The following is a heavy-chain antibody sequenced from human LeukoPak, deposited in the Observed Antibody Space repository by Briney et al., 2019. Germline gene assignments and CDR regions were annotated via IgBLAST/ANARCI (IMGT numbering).Heavy chain of an antibody. CDR2: ISYDGSNK. CDR3: ARDEGYIVVVTDAFDI. J-gene: IGHJ3*02. D-gene: IGHD2-21*02. CDR1: GFTFSSYA. V-gene: IGHV3-30*04. Sequence: PGRSLGLSCAASGFTFSSYAMHWVRQAPGKGLEWVAVISYDGSNKYYADSVKGRFTISRDNSKNTLYLQMNSLRAEDTAVYYCARDEGYIVVVTDAFDIWGQGTMVTVSS.